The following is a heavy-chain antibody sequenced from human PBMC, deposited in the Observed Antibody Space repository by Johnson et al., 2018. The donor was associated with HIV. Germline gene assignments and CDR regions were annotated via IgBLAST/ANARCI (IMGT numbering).Heavy chain of an antibody. CDR3: ARESGSSGAFDI. CDR1: GFTFSGYG. J-gene: IGHJ3*02. Sequence: QVQLVESGGGEVQPGRSLRLSCAASGFTFSGYGMHWVRQAPGKGLEWVAVISYDGSNKYYADSVKGRFTISRDNSKNTLYLQMNSLRAEDTAVYYCARESGSSGAFDIWGQGTMVTVSS. D-gene: IGHD1-26*01. V-gene: IGHV3-30*03. CDR2: ISYDGSNK.